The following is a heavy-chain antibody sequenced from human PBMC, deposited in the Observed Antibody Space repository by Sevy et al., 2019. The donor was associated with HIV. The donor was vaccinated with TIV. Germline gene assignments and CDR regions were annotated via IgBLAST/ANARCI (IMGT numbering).Heavy chain of an antibody. J-gene: IGHJ4*02. V-gene: IGHV1-69*13. Sequence: ASVKVSCKASGGTFSNYALSWVRQAPGQGLEWMGGIIPIFGTTNFAQTFQGRVTITADESTSTAYMELSSLSSADTAVYYCARTPLVRIPGATDLYFDNWGQGTLVTVSS. CDR2: IIPIFGTT. CDR3: ARTPLVRIPGATDLYFDN. CDR1: GGTFSNYA. D-gene: IGHD2-2*01.